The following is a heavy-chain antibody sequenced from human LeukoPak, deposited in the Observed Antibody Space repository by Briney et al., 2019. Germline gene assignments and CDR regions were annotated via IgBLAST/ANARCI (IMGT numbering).Heavy chain of an antibody. V-gene: IGHV3-48*03. CDR1: GFTFSSYE. J-gene: IGHJ6*04. D-gene: IGHD3-10*02. CDR3: AELGITMIGGV. CDR2: ISSSGSNI. Sequence: GGSLRLSCAASGFTFSSYEMNWVRQAPGKGLEWVSYISSSGSNIYYADSVKGRFTISRDNSKNSLYLQMNSLRAEDTAVYYCAELGITMIGGVWGKGTTVTISS.